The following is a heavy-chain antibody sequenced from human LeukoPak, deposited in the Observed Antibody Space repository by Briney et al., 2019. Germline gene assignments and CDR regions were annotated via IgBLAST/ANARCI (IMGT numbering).Heavy chain of an antibody. CDR2: IYYSGST. Sequence: SETLSLTCTVSGGSISSYYWGWIRQPPGKGLEWIGSIYYSGSTYYNPSLKSRVTISGDTSKNQFSLKLSSVTAADTAVYYCAKYGSSYCIGTSCIPHWGERTLVTVSS. D-gene: IGHD2-2*01. CDR1: GGSISSYY. J-gene: IGHJ1*01. CDR3: AKYGSSYCIGTSCIPH. V-gene: IGHV4-39*07.